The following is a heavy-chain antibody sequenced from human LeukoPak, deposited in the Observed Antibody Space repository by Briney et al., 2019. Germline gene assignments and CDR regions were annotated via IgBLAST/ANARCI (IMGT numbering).Heavy chain of an antibody. V-gene: IGHV4-4*02. CDR1: GGSISSTNW. CDR3: ASRRQLEGLEA. D-gene: IGHD1-1*01. J-gene: IGHJ5*02. Sequence: SETLSLTCAVSGGSISSTNWWSWVRQPPGKGLEWIGEIYQSGSTNYNPSLKSRVIISVDKSKNQFSLNLSSVTAADTAVYYCASRRQLEGLEAWGQGTLVTVSS. CDR2: IYQSGST.